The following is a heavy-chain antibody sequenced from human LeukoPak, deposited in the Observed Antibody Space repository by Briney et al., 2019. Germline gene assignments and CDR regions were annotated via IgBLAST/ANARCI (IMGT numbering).Heavy chain of an antibody. J-gene: IGHJ4*02. CDR1: GFTFSSYA. CDR2: ISGSGGST. V-gene: IGHV3-23*01. D-gene: IGHD2-15*01. Sequence: QSGGSLRLSCAASGFTFSSYAMSWIRQAPGKGLEWVSSISGSGGSTYYADSVKGRFTISRDNAKNSLYLQMNSLRAEDTAVYYCARIPPTYCSGGSCYLGGWGQGTLVTVSS. CDR3: ARIPPTYCSGGSCYLGG.